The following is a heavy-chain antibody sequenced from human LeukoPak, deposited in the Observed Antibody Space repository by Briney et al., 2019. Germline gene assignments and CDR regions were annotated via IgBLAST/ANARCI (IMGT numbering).Heavy chain of an antibody. V-gene: IGHV3-7*01. D-gene: IGHD3-10*01. Sequence: GGPLRLSCAASGFTFSSYWMSWVRQAPGKGLEWVANIKQDGSEKYYVDSVKGRFTISRDNAKNSLYLQMNSLRAEDTAVYYCARPTSNMVRGDYFDYWGQGTLVTVSS. CDR1: GFTFSSYW. CDR2: IKQDGSEK. J-gene: IGHJ4*02. CDR3: ARPTSNMVRGDYFDY.